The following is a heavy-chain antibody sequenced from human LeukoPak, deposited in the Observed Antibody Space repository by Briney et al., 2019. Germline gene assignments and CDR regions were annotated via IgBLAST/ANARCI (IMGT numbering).Heavy chain of an antibody. V-gene: IGHV1-18*01. Sequence: GASVKVSCKASGYIFTTYGITWVRQAPGQGLEWMGWISAYNGNTNYAQKFQGRVTMTTDTSTSTAYMELRSLRSDDTAVYYCARDLLGYCSSTSCYDSSGYWGQGTLVTVSS. J-gene: IGHJ4*02. CDR1: GYIFTTYG. CDR3: ARDLLGYCSSTSCYDSSGY. CDR2: ISAYNGNT. D-gene: IGHD2-2*01.